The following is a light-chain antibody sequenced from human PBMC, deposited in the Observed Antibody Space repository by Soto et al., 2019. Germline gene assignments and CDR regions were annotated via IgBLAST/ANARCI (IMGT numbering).Light chain of an antibody. J-gene: IGKJ1*01. CDR2: GAS. V-gene: IGKV3-15*01. CDR1: QSVSSN. Sequence: EIVITQSPATLSVSPGERATLHCRASQSVSSNLAWYQQKPGQAPRLLIYGASTRATGIPARFSGSGSGTEFTLTISSLQSEDFAVYYCQQYNNWPRTFGQGTKVDI. CDR3: QQYNNWPRT.